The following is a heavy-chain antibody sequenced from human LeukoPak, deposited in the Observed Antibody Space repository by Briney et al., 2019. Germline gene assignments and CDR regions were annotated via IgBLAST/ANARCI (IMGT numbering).Heavy chain of an antibody. D-gene: IGHD4-23*01. J-gene: IGHJ4*02. CDR2: IYYSGST. V-gene: IGHV4-59*01. CDR1: GGSISSYY. CDR3: ARVVVGYDGNSPVDS. Sequence: PSVTLSLTCTVSGGSISSYYWSWIRQPPGKGLEWIGYIYYSGSTNYNPSLKSRVTISLDTSKNQFSLKLTSVAAADTAVYYCARVVVGYDGNSPVDSWGQGTLVTVSS.